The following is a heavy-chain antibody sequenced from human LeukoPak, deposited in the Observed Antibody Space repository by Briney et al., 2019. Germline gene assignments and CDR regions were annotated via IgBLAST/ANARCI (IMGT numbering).Heavy chain of an antibody. D-gene: IGHD3-10*01. J-gene: IGHJ4*02. CDR1: GYSISSGYY. CDR3: ARDRLYYYGSGSDY. CDR2: IYHSGST. Sequence: RASETLSLTCTVSGYSISSGYYWGWIRQPPGKGLEWIGSIYHSGSTYYNPSLKSRVTISVDTSKNQFSLKLSSVTAADTAVYYCARDRLYYYGSGSDYWGQGTLVTVSS. V-gene: IGHV4-38-2*02.